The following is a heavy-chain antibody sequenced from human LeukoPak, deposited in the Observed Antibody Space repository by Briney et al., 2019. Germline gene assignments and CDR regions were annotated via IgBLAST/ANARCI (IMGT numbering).Heavy chain of an antibody. CDR1: GFTFSSYG. D-gene: IGHD4-17*01. CDR2: IWYDGSNK. CDR3: ARDYGDYEYYYGMDV. Sequence: GGSLRLSCAASGFTFSSYGMHWVRQAPGKGLEWVAVIWYDGSNKYYADSVKGRFTISRDNAKNSLYLQMNSLRAEDTAVYYCARDYGDYEYYYGMDVWGQGTTVTVSS. V-gene: IGHV3-33*01. J-gene: IGHJ6*02.